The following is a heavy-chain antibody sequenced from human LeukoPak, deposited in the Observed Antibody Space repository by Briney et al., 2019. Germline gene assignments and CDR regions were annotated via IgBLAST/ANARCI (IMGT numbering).Heavy chain of an antibody. Sequence: GGSLRLSCAASGFTFSSYAMHWVRQAPGKGLEYVSAISSNGGSTYYANSVKGRFTISRDNSKNTPYLQMGSLRAEDMAVYYCAREPGSGSYYSAFDIWGQGTMVTVSS. J-gene: IGHJ3*02. D-gene: IGHD3-10*01. CDR2: ISSNGGST. CDR3: AREPGSGSYYSAFDI. V-gene: IGHV3-64*01. CDR1: GFTFSSYA.